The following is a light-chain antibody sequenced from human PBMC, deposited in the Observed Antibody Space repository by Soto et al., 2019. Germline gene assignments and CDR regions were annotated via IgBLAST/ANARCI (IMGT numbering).Light chain of an antibody. CDR3: QPYGSYLT. Sequence: IQMTQSPSTLSASIGDTVTITCRASQSINRWLAWYQQKPGEAPKLLIYDASSLESGVPSRFSGTGSGTEFTHIISSLQHDDYAPYYCQPYGSYLTFDQGTKVETK. CDR2: DAS. CDR1: QSINRW. J-gene: IGKJ1*01. V-gene: IGKV1-5*01.